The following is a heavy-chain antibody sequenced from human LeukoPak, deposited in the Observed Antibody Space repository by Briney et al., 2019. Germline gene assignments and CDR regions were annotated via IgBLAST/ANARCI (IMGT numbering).Heavy chain of an antibody. CDR1: GFTFSSYS. CDR2: ISSSSSYI. V-gene: IGHV3-21*01. D-gene: IGHD6-19*01. Sequence: GGSLRLSCAASGFTFSSYSMNWVRQAPGKGLEWVSSISSSSSYIYYADSVKGRFTISRDNAKNSLYLQMNSLRAGDTAVYYCARDYLYSSGWYYSFDYWGQGTLVTVSS. CDR3: ARDYLYSSGWYYSFDY. J-gene: IGHJ4*02.